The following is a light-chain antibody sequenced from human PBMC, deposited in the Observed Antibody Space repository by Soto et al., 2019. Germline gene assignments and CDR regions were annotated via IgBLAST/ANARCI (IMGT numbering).Light chain of an antibody. CDR1: QSFGNN. CDR2: GAY. J-gene: IGKJ4*01. V-gene: IGKV3-15*01. CDR3: QQRSNWPPST. Sequence: EIVMTQSPATLSVSPGERTTLSCRASQSFGNNLAWYQQKPGQAPRLLIYGAYTRATGIPARFSGSGSGTDFTLTISSLEPEDFAVYYCQQRSNWPPSTFGGGTKVDIK.